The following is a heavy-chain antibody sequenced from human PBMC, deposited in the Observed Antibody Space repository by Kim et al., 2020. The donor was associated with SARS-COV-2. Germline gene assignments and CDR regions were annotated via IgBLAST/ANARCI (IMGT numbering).Heavy chain of an antibody. D-gene: IGHD1-26*01. CDR2: DT. V-gene: IGHV5-51*01. CDR3: ARRWDFDY. J-gene: IGHJ4*02. Sequence: DTNYSPSSQGKVTIPANKSISTAYLQWGSLKASDTAMYYCARRWDFDYWGQGTLVTVSS.